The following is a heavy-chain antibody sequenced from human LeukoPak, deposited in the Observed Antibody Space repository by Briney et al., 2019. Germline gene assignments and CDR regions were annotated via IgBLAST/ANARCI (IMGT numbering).Heavy chain of an antibody. J-gene: IGHJ6*03. Sequence: ASVKVSCKASGGTFSSYAISWVRQAPGQGLEWMGGIIPIFGTANYAQKFQGRVTITADKSTSTAYMELSSLRSEDTAVYYCARDRKDYDFWSGYYNAYYMDVWGKGTTVTVSS. D-gene: IGHD3-3*01. CDR2: IIPIFGTA. CDR1: GGTFSSYA. V-gene: IGHV1-69*06. CDR3: ARDRKDYDFWSGYYNAYYMDV.